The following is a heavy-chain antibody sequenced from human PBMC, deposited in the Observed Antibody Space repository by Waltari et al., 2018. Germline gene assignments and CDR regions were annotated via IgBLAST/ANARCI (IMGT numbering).Heavy chain of an antibody. CDR2: ITGSGCIS. CDR3: AKVTLSVAGSFDS. D-gene: IGHD6-19*01. V-gene: IGHV3-23*01. Sequence: EVHLLESGGGVVQPGGSLRLSCVASGFTFSTSAMAWVRQAPGKGLGCVSAITGSGCISSYADSVKGRFSISRDNSRNTLYLQINSLRAEDTAVYYCAKVTLSVAGSFDSWGQGTLVTVSS. J-gene: IGHJ4*02. CDR1: GFTFSTSA.